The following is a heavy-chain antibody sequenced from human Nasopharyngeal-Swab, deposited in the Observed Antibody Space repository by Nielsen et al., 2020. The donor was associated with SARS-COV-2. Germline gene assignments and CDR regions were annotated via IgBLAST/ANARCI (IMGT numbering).Heavy chain of an antibody. J-gene: IGHJ6*04. CDR1: GYTFTGYY. Sequence: ASVKVSCKASGYTFTGYYIHWVRQAPGQGLEWMVWINPNSGGTNYAQKFQGWVTMTRDTSISTAYMELSRLKSDDTAMYYCARDRSASWSALDVWGKGTTVTVSS. CDR3: ARDRSASWSALDV. CDR2: INPNSGGT. V-gene: IGHV1-2*04. D-gene: IGHD6-13*01.